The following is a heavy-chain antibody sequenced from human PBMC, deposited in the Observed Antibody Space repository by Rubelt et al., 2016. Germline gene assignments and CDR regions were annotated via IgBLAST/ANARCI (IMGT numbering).Heavy chain of an antibody. V-gene: IGHV3-33*01. CDR3: ARGSTSGSWLVDY. D-gene: IGHD3-10*01. Sequence: QVQLVESGGGVVQPGRSLRLSCAASGFTFSSYGMHWVRQAPGKGLEWVAVIWYDGSNKYYADSVKGRFTISRDNSKNTLYLQMNSLGAEDTAVYYCARGSTSGSWLVDYWGQGTLVTVSS. CDR2: IWYDGSNK. J-gene: IGHJ4*02. CDR1: GFTFSSYG.